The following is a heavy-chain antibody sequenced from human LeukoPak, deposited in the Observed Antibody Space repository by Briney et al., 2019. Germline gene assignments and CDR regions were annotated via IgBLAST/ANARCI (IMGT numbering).Heavy chain of an antibody. D-gene: IGHD1-26*01. CDR1: GFTFSNYG. J-gene: IGHJ3*02. V-gene: IGHV3-23*01. CDR2: ITGSGGTT. Sequence: PGGSLRLSCAASGFTFSNYGMSWVRQAPGKGLEWVSVITGSGGTTYYADSVKGRFSMSRDNSKNTLYLQMNSLRAEDTAVYYCAKGWGTSRTFDIWGQGTMVTVSS. CDR3: AKGWGTSRTFDI.